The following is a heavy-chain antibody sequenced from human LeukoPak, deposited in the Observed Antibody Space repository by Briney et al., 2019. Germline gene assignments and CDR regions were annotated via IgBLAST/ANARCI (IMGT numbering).Heavy chain of an antibody. CDR2: MNGDGRGV. Sequence: GGSLRLSCAASGFTFSNSWMNWVRQAPGKGLVWVSRMNGDGRGVFYADSVKGRFTISRDNAKNTLYLQMHSLRAEDTAVYYCARQHYYGSGSYFDYWGQGSLVTVSS. V-gene: IGHV3-74*01. CDR1: GFTFSNSW. D-gene: IGHD3-10*01. J-gene: IGHJ4*02. CDR3: ARQHYYGSGSYFDY.